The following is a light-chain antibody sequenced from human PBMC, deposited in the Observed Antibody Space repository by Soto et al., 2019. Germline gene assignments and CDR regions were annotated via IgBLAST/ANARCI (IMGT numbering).Light chain of an antibody. CDR3: QKGSNWPIT. V-gene: IGKV3-11*01. Sequence: ELVLTQSPATLSLSPGERATLSCRASQSVNRYLVWYQQKPGQAPRLLIYDASNRATGIPARFSGSGSGTDFTLTISSLEPEDFAVYYCQKGSNWPITFGQGTRLEIK. CDR1: QSVNRY. CDR2: DAS. J-gene: IGKJ5*01.